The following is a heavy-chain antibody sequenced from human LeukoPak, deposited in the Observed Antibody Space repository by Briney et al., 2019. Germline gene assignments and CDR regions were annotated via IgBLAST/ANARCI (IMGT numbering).Heavy chain of an antibody. J-gene: IGHJ4*02. Sequence: SETLSLTCAVYGGSFSGYYWSWIRQPPGKGLEWIGEINHSGSTNYNPSLKSRVTISVDTSKNQFSLKLSSVTAADTAVYYCARGYYDILTGYYVDYWGQGTLVTVSS. CDR2: INHSGST. CDR3: ARGYYDILTGYYVDY. D-gene: IGHD3-9*01. CDR1: GGSFSGYY. V-gene: IGHV4-34*01.